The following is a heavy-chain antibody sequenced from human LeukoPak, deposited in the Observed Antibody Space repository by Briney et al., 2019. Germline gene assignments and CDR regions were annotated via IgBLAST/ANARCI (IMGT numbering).Heavy chain of an antibody. CDR1: GGSISNTNYY. Sequence: SETLSLTCTVSGGSISNTNYYWAWIRQPPGRGLEWIGSIYYTGTTFDNPSLKSRVTLSVDTSKNQFSLRLTSVTAADTAFYYCAREEYSSDWYGHVSWGQGTLVTVSS. CDR3: AREEYSSDWYGHVS. J-gene: IGHJ5*02. CDR2: IYYTGTT. D-gene: IGHD6-13*01. V-gene: IGHV4-39*07.